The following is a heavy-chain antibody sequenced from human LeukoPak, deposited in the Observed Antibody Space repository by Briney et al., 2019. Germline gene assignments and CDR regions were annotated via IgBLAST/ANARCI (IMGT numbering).Heavy chain of an antibody. Sequence: PGGSLRLSCAASGFTFSSYAMSWVRQAPGKGLEWVSAISGSGGSTYYADSVKGRFTISRDNSKNTLYLQMNILRAKDTAVYYCAKSVQLLWFGESSPGYWGQGTMVTVSS. D-gene: IGHD3-10*01. J-gene: IGHJ4*02. CDR3: AKSVQLLWFGESSPGY. CDR2: ISGSGGST. V-gene: IGHV3-23*01. CDR1: GFTFSSYA.